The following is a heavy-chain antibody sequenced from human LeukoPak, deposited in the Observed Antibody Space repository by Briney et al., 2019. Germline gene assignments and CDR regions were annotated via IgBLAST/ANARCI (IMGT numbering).Heavy chain of an antibody. Sequence: SETLSLTCTVSGGSISSSSYYWGWIRQPPGKGLEWIGTIYYSGSTYYNPSPKSRVTISVDTSKNQFSLKLSSVTAADTAVHYCARHLGPSIAVAGEFDYWGQGTLVTVSS. J-gene: IGHJ4*02. V-gene: IGHV4-39*01. CDR3: ARHLGPSIAVAGEFDY. CDR1: GGSISSSSYY. D-gene: IGHD6-19*01. CDR2: IYYSGST.